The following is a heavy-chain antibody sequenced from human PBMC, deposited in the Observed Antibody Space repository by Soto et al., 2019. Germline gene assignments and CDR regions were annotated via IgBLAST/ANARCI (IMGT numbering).Heavy chain of an antibody. CDR1: GYSFTNYW. D-gene: IGHD1-26*01. J-gene: IGHJ3*01. V-gene: IGHV5-51*01. CDR2: IYPGDSHA. Sequence: PGESLKISCKGSGYSFTNYWIGWVRQMPVKGLEWMGIIYPGDSHAIYSPSFQGQVTMSADKSISTAYLQWSSLKASDTAMYYCARPYSGGPNDPFDVWGQGTMVTVSS. CDR3: ARPYSGGPNDPFDV.